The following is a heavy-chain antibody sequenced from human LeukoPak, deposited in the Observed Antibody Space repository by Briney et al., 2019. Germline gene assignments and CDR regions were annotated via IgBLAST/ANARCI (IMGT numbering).Heavy chain of an antibody. J-gene: IGHJ4*02. CDR2: INSDGSST. V-gene: IGHV3-74*01. D-gene: IGHD3-10*02. CDR1: GSTFSSYW. Sequence: GGSLRLSCAASGSTFSSYWMHWVRQAPGKGLVWVSRINSDGSSTSYADSVKGRFTISRDNAKNTLYLQMNSLRAEDTAVYYCARAGLFGYFDYWGQGTLVTVSS. CDR3: ARAGLFGYFDY.